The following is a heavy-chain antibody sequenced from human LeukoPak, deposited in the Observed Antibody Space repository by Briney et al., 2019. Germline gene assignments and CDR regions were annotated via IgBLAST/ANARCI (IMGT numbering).Heavy chain of an antibody. CDR3: ARVGGYHTMVRGVTYYFDY. CDR2: IKEDGSEK. CDR1: ELSFSNDW. V-gene: IGHV3-7*01. D-gene: IGHD3-10*01. J-gene: IGHJ4*02. Sequence: GGSLRLSCAASELSFSNDWMSWVRQGPGKGLEWVANIKEDGSEKYYVDSVKGRFTISRDNAKNSLYLQMNSLRAEDTAVYYCARVGGYHTMVRGVTYYFDYWGQGTLVTVSS.